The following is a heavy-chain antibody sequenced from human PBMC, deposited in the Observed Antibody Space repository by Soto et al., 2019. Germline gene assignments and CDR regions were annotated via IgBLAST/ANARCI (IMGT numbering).Heavy chain of an antibody. D-gene: IGHD6-13*01. CDR2: IYYIGST. CDR3: RRSSRYSTDV. CDR1: GGSISSSSYY. J-gene: IGHJ6*02. V-gene: IGHV4-39*01. Sequence: SETLSHTCTVSGGSISSSSYYWGWIRQPPGKGLEWIGSIYYIGSTYYNPSLKSRVTISVDTSKNQFSLKLSSVTAADTAVYYCRRSSRYSTDVWGQGTTVTVSS.